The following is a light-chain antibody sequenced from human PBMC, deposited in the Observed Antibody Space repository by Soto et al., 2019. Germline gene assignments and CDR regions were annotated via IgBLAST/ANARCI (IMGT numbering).Light chain of an antibody. Sequence: QSVPTQPPSVSGAPGHRVTISCAGSSSNIGANYAVHWYQQLPGTAPKLLIYDYNKRPSGVPDRFSGSKSGTSASLAITGLQAEDEADYYCQSYDSSLTGWVFGTGTKVTVL. J-gene: IGLJ1*01. V-gene: IGLV1-40*01. CDR1: SSNIGANYA. CDR2: DYN. CDR3: QSYDSSLTGWV.